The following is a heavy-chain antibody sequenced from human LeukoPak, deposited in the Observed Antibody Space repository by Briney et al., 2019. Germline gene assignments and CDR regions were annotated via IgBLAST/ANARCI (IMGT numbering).Heavy chain of an antibody. CDR1: GYSFTSYW. CDR3: ARHKGGDSSGYYYYGMDV. D-gene: IGHD3-22*01. CDR2: IYPGDSDT. V-gene: IGHV5-51*01. Sequence: GESLKISCNGSGYSFTSYWIGWVRQMPGKGMEWMGIIYPGDSDTRYSPSFQGQVTISADKSISTAYLQWSSLKASDTAMYYCARHKGGDSSGYYYYGMDVWGQGTTVTVSS. J-gene: IGHJ6*02.